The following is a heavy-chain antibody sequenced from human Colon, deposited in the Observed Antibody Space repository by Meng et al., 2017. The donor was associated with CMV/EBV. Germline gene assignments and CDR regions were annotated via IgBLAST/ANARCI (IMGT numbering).Heavy chain of an antibody. Sequence: RLSCAASGFTFNSAAMTWVRQASGKGLEWIGRIKSKIDGGKIDYAAPVRGRFAISRDDSKATVYLQIDTLEIEDTGMYYCTTLLRGFWGQGTLVTVSS. CDR3: TTLLRGF. V-gene: IGHV3-15*01. CDR2: IKSKIDGGKI. J-gene: IGHJ4*02. CDR1: GFTFNSAA. D-gene: IGHD2-15*01.